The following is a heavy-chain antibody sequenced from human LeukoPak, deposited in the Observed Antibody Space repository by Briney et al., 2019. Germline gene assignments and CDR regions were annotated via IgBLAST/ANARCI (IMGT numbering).Heavy chain of an antibody. Sequence: SGGSLRLSCAASGFTFSSYSMNWARQAPGKGLEWVSSISSSSSYIYYADSVKGRFTISRDNAKNSLYLQMNSLRAEDTAVYYCAKPGGARFDYWGQGTLVTVSS. CDR2: ISSSSSYI. V-gene: IGHV3-21*04. J-gene: IGHJ4*02. CDR3: AKPGGARFDY. CDR1: GFTFSSYS. D-gene: IGHD3-16*01.